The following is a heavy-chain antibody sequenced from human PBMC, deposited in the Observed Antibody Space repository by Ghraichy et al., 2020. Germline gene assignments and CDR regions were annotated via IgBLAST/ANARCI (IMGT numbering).Heavy chain of an antibody. D-gene: IGHD2-2*01. V-gene: IGHV4-34*01. CDR2: INHSGST. J-gene: IGHJ6*02. Sequence: SETLSLTCAVYGGSFSGYYWSWIRQPPGKGLEWIGEINHSGSTNYNPSLKSRVTIAVDTSKNQFSLKLSSVTAADTAVYYCARGYCSSTSCFHTHYYYGMDGWGQGTTVTVS. CDR3: ARGYCSSTSCFHTHYYYGMDG. CDR1: GGSFSGYY.